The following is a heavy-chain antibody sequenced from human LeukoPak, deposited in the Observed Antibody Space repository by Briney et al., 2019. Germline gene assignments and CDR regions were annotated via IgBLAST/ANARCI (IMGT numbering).Heavy chain of an antibody. D-gene: IGHD2-2*01. CDR2: ISRIGVTT. CDR3: AKGEVPNDY. V-gene: IGHV3-23*01. Sequence: PGGSLRLSCAVSGFTLNSNAMCWVRQAPGRGLEWVSAISRIGVTTYYADSVEGRFTISRDTSKNTLYLQMNTLRPEDTAVYYCAKGEVPNDYWGQGTLVTVSS. CDR1: GFTLNSNA. J-gene: IGHJ4*02.